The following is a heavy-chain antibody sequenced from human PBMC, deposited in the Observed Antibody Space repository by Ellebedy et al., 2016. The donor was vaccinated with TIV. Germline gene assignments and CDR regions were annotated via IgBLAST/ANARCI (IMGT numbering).Heavy chain of an antibody. D-gene: IGHD3-10*01. J-gene: IGHJ6*02. CDR1: GYTFIDYG. V-gene: IGHV1-18*01. CDR3: ARYSGSGTYYRNGMDV. CDR2: VSAYSGNT. Sequence: AASVKVSCKSSGYTFIDYGVSWVRHVPGQGLDWMGWVSAYSGNTNYAENLQGRVTMTTATSTDTAYMEMRSLRSDDTAVYFCARYSGSGTYYRNGMDVWGQGTTVTVSS.